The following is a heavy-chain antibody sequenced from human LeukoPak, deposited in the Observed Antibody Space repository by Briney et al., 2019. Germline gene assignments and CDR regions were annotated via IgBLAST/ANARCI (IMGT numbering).Heavy chain of an antibody. CDR3: AKGETRGLMLYLEY. V-gene: IGHV3-23*01. CDR2: LSSSGDPA. CDR1: GLTFSSFA. J-gene: IGHJ4*02. D-gene: IGHD3-16*01. Sequence: GGSLTLYCPADGLTFSSFAMTWVRQSPGGGLEWVSALSSSGDPAYYAVSVKGRFTLSSDNSKTTVYLEMMRIGAEATALYYCAKGETRGLMLYLEYRGQGTLVTVSS.